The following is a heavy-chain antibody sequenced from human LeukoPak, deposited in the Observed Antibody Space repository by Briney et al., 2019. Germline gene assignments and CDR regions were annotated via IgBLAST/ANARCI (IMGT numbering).Heavy chain of an antibody. V-gene: IGHV3-15*01. CDR3: TTLYDFWSGVDY. D-gene: IGHD3-3*01. J-gene: IGHJ4*02. CDR2: IKSKTDGGTT. CDR1: GFTFSNAW. Sequence: GSLRLSCAASGFTFSNAWMSWVRQAPGKGLEWVGRIKSKTDGGTTDYAAPVKGRFTISRDDSKNTLYLQMNSLKTEDTAVYYCTTLYDFWSGVDYWGQGTLATVSS.